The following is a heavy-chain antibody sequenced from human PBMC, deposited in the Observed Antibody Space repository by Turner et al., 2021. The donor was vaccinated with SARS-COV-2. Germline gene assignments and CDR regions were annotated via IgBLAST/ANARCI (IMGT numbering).Heavy chain of an antibody. V-gene: IGHV3-66*01. CDR2: IYSGGST. D-gene: IGHD6-13*01. J-gene: IGHJ5*02. CDR3: AREAAAGNFHGWFDP. Sequence: EVQLVESGGGLVQPGGSLRPSCAASGFPVSSNYMSWVRQAPGKGLEWVSVIYSGGSTYYADSVKGRFTISRDNSKNTLYLQMNSLRVEDTAVYSCAREAAAGNFHGWFDPWGQGTLVTVSS. CDR1: GFPVSSNY.